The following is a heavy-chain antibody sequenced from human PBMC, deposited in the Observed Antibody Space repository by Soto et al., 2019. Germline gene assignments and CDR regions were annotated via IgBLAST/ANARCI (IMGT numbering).Heavy chain of an antibody. Sequence: GGSLRLSCAASGFTFSDYYMSWIRQAPGKGLEWVSYISSSGSTIYYADSVKGRFTISRDNAKNSLYLQMNSLRAEDTAVYYCARDYSYDSSGYSPFDYWGQGTLVTVSS. V-gene: IGHV3-11*01. CDR1: GFTFSDYY. D-gene: IGHD3-22*01. CDR2: ISSSGSTI. CDR3: ARDYSYDSSGYSPFDY. J-gene: IGHJ4*02.